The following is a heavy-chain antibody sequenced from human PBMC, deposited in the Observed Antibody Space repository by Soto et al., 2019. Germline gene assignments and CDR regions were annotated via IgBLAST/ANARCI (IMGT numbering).Heavy chain of an antibody. J-gene: IGHJ6*02. D-gene: IGHD6-6*01. CDR1: GYSFTSYW. CDR2: IYPGDSDT. V-gene: IGHV5-51*01. CDR3: ARWGRSIAANYVMDV. Sequence: PGEPLMISSKGSGYSFTSYWIGWVRQMPGKGLVWMWIIYPGDSDTRYSPSFQGQVTISADKSISTAYLHWSSRKASDTAMYYCARWGRSIAANYVMDVWGQGTTVHVSS.